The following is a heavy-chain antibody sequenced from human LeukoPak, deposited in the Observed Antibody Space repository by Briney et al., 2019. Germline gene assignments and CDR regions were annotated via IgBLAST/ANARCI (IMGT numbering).Heavy chain of an antibody. Sequence: GGTLRLSCAASGFTFSSSGMSWVRQAPGKGLEWVSAISGSGGSTYYADSVKGRFTISRDNSKNTLYLQMNSLRAEDTAVYYCAKGMYYYGSGSARFDYWGQGTLVTVSS. CDR1: GFTFSSSG. CDR3: AKGMYYYGSGSARFDY. CDR2: ISGSGGST. J-gene: IGHJ4*02. D-gene: IGHD3-10*01. V-gene: IGHV3-23*01.